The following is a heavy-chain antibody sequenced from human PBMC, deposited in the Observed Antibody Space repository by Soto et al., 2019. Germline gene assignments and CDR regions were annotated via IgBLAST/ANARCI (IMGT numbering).Heavy chain of an antibody. V-gene: IGHV3-21*02. CDR1: GFNFSTYG. CDR2: ISSKGSYI. D-gene: IGHD3-10*01. J-gene: IGHJ5*02. Sequence: DVQLVESGGGLVKPGGSLRLSCAASGFNFSTYGMNWVRQAPGKGLEWVSSISSKGSYIYYTPSVKGRFTISGDNAKNSVYLQMNSLRAEDTAVYYCGRDRSHYAGVGKIDPWGQGTLVAVSS. CDR3: GRDRSHYAGVGKIDP.